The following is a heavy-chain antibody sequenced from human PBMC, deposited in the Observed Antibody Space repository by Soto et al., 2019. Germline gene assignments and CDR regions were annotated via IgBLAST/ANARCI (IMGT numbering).Heavy chain of an antibody. Sequence: QVQLVQSGAEVKKPGSSVKVSCKSSGGTFSRYAISWVRQAPGQGLECMGGIIPIFGTANYAQKFQGRVTITADESTSTAYMELSSLRSEDTAVYYCASGDVDTAMGHYYYYGMDVWGQGTTVTVSS. D-gene: IGHD5-18*01. V-gene: IGHV1-69*01. CDR2: IIPIFGTA. CDR1: GGTFSRYA. J-gene: IGHJ6*02. CDR3: ASGDVDTAMGHYYYYGMDV.